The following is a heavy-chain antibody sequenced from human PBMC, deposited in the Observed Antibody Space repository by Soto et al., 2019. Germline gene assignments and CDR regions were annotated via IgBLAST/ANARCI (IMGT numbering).Heavy chain of an antibody. CDR3: AKDDYSSSSGMDY. V-gene: IGHV3-9*01. CDR2: INWNSGSI. CDR1: GFTFDDYA. D-gene: IGHD6-6*01. Sequence: EVQLVESGGGLVQPGRSLRLSCAASGFTFDDYAMHWVRQAPGKGLEGVSSINWNSGSIGYADSVKGRFTISRDNAKNSLYLQTNSLRAEDTALYYCAKDDYSSSSGMDYWGQGTLVTVSS. J-gene: IGHJ4*02.